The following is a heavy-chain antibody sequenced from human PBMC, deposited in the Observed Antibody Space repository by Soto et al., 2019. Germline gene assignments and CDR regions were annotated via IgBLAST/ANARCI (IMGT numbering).Heavy chain of an antibody. V-gene: IGHV1-3*05. D-gene: IGHD3-22*01. CDR2: INARHGST. CDR3: ARGPDYYDSSGYYNWFDP. Sequence: QVHLVQSGAEEKKPGASVKVSCSASGYTFTDYTMHWVRLAPGQSLEWMGWINARHGSTRYSQNFQGRVTITRDTYASTAYMELSSLRSEDTAVYYCARGPDYYDSSGYYNWFDPWGQGTLVTVSS. J-gene: IGHJ5*02. CDR1: GYTFTDYT.